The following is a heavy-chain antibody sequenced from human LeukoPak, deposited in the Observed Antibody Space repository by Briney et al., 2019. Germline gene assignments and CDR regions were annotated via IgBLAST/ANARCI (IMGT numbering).Heavy chain of an antibody. CDR1: GFTLSSYG. D-gene: IGHD1-1*01. J-gene: IGHJ6*02. CDR3: ARDRVSSDSDNDWVYYYYGMDV. V-gene: IGHV3-33*01. Sequence: TGGSLRLSCAASGFTLSSYGRRWVRQAPGKGLEWVAVIWYDGSNKYYADSVKGRFTISRDNSKNTLYLQMNSLRAEDTAVYYCARDRVSSDSDNDWVYYYYGMDVWGQGTTVTVSS. CDR2: IWYDGSNK.